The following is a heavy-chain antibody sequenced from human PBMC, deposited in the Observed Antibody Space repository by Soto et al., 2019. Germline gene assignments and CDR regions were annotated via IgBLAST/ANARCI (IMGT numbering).Heavy chain of an antibody. CDR2: MHRNGNST. CDR1: GFSLDEYG. V-gene: IGHV3-20*04. Sequence: EVQLVESGGGVVRPGGSLRLACVVSGFSLDEYGMSWVRQAPGKGPEWVSGMHRNGNSTGYADSVKGRFTISREDAKHPMYLQMNSLRAEDTAFYYCARDHRWGYEYGDYGDSWGHGTLVTVSS. J-gene: IGHJ5*01. CDR3: ARDHRWGYEYGDYGDS. D-gene: IGHD4-17*01.